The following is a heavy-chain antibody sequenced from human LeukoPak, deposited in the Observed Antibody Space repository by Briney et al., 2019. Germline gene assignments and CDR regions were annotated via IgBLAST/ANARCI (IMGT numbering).Heavy chain of an antibody. CDR3: ARNIGVIGGADF. CDR2: INPSGGST. D-gene: IGHD3-16*02. Sequence: ASVKVPCKASGYTFTSYYMHWVRQAPGQGLEWMGIINPSGGSTNYAQKFQGRVTLTRDTSTSTVYMELSSLKSEDTAVYYCARNIGVIGGADFWGLGTLVTVSS. J-gene: IGHJ4*02. CDR1: GYTFTSYY. V-gene: IGHV1-46*01.